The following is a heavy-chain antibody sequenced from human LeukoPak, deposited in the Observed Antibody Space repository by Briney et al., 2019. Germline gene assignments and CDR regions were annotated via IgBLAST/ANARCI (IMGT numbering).Heavy chain of an antibody. V-gene: IGHV6-1*01. Sequence: SQTLSLTCAISGDIFSSINGAWNWIRQSPSRGLEWRGRTYYRSKWYDEYAVSMRGRITINPDTSMNQFSLHLLSVTPEDTAVYYCARDLGNTGWYTFDYWGQGTLVTVSS. CDR2: TYYRSKWYD. J-gene: IGHJ4*02. D-gene: IGHD6-19*01. CDR3: ARDLGNTGWYTFDY. CDR1: GDIFSSINGA.